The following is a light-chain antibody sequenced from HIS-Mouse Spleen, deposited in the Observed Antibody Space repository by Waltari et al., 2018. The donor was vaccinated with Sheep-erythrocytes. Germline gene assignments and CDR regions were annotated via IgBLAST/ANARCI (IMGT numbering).Light chain of an antibody. Sequence: QSVLTQPPSASGTPGQRITISCSCSISHTRRNYVYWYQQLPGTAPKLMIYEVSKRPSGVPDRFSGSKSGNTASLTVSGLQAEDEADYYCSSNAGSNNYVFGTGTQVTVL. CDR3: SSNAGSNNYV. CDR2: EVS. V-gene: IGLV2-8*01. J-gene: IGLJ1*01. CDR1: ISHTRRNY.